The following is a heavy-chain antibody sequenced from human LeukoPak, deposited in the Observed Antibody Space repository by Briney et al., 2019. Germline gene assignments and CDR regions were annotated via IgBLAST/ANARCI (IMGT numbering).Heavy chain of an antibody. Sequence: GGSLRLSCAASGFTFSDYYMSWIRQAPGKGLEWVSYISSSGSTIYYADSVKGRFTISRDNAKNSLYLQMNSLRAEDTAVYYCARDNRHDYVWGSYREAVCWFDPWGQGTLVTVSS. CDR3: ARDNRHDYVWGSYREAVCWFDP. CDR2: ISSSGSTI. V-gene: IGHV3-11*01. J-gene: IGHJ5*02. D-gene: IGHD3-16*02. CDR1: GFTFSDYY.